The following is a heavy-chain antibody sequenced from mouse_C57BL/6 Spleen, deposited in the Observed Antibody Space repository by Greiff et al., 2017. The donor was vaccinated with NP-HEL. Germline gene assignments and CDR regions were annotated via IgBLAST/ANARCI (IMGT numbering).Heavy chain of an antibody. Sequence: QVHVKQSGAELARPGASVKLSCKASGYTFTSYGISWVKQRTGQGLEWIGEIYPRSGNTYYNEKFKGKATLTADKSSSTAYMELRSLTSEDSAVYFCARGDYGNYDDYWGQGTTLTVSS. V-gene: IGHV1-81*01. CDR1: GYTFTSYG. CDR2: IYPRSGNT. D-gene: IGHD2-1*01. J-gene: IGHJ2*01. CDR3: ARGDYGNYDDY.